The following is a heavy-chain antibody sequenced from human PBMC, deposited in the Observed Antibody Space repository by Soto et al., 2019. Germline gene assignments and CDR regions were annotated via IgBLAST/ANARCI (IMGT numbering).Heavy chain of an antibody. CDR1: GFTFSSYE. D-gene: IGHD3-10*01. V-gene: IGHV3-48*03. CDR3: ARDRPDFGDY. Sequence: GGSLRLSCAASGFTFSSYEMNWVRQAPGKGLEWISYISSGGSTIYYADSVRGRFTISRDNAKNSLYLQMNSLRAEDTAVYYCARDRPDFGDYWGQGTLVTVSS. J-gene: IGHJ4*02. CDR2: ISSGGSTI.